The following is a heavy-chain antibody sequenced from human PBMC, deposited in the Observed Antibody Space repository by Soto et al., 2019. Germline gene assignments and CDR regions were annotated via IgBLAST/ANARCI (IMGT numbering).Heavy chain of an antibody. Sequence: QEQLVQSGAEVKKPGSSVKVSCRASGDTFKKHGISWVRQAPGQGLEWMGSIIPVFGTTNYAQKSRGRITVPTDKGTVTAYMDLTGVTSDDKSVCFCSRDTADFYYAGPIRAFDVWGEGTVISVSS. J-gene: IGHJ3*01. CDR3: SRDTADFYYAGPIRAFDV. CDR2: IIPVFGTT. V-gene: IGHV1-69*06. CDR1: GDTFKKHG. D-gene: IGHD2-21*02.